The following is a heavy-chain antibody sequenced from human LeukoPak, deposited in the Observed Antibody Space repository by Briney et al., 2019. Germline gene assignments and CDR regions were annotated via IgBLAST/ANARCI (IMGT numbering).Heavy chain of an antibody. D-gene: IGHD6-19*01. CDR3: ARGLAISSSGWYDTFDY. CDR1: GFTFSNSA. V-gene: IGHV3-64*02. J-gene: IGHJ4*02. CDR2: ISTNGDRT. Sequence: GGSLRLSCAASGFTFSNSAMYWVRQAPGKGLEFVSVISTNGDRTYYADPVKGRFTISRDNSKNTLYLQMGSLRADDMAVYYCARGLAISSSGWYDTFDYWGQGALVTVSS.